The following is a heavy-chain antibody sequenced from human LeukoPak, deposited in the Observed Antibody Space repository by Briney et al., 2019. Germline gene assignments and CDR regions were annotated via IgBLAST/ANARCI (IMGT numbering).Heavy chain of an antibody. D-gene: IGHD4-23*01. V-gene: IGHV3-30*04. CDR2: ISNDENIK. CDR1: GFTFTTYS. Sequence: GGSLRLSRAASGFTFTTYSMHWVRQAPGKGLEWVAFISNDENIKFYADAVKGRLTISRDNSKNTLYLQVNSLRPEDTAVYYCARQLPSKRDFDYWGQGTRVTVSS. CDR3: ARQLPSKRDFDY. J-gene: IGHJ4*02.